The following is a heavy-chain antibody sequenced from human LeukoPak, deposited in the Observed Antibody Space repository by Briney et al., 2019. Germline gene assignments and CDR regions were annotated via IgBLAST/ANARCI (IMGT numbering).Heavy chain of an antibody. J-gene: IGHJ3*02. CDR3: ARRTGFFDAFDI. D-gene: IGHD7-27*01. CDR2: INPNSGGT. Sequence: ASVKVSCKASGHTFTAYYMFWVRQAPGQGLEWMGWINPNSGGTNYAQKFQGRVTMTRDTSISTAYMELSRLRSDDTAVYYCARRTGFFDAFDIWGQGTMVTVSS. V-gene: IGHV1-2*02. CDR1: GHTFTAYY.